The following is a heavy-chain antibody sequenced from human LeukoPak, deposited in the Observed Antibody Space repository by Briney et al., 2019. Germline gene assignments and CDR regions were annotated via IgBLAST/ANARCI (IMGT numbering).Heavy chain of an antibody. CDR2: IYYSGST. CDR1: GGSISSSSYY. Sequence: SETLSLTCTVSGGSISSSSYYWGWIRQPPGKGLEWIGSIYYSGSTYYNPSLKSRVTISVDTSKNQFSLKLSSVTAADTAVYHCAADSSGYYEEGTDYWGQGTLVTVSS. CDR3: AADSSGYYEEGTDY. V-gene: IGHV4-39*07. J-gene: IGHJ4*02. D-gene: IGHD3-22*01.